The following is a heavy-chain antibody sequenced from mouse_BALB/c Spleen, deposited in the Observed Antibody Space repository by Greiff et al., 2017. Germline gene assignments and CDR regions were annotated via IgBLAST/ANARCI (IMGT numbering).Heavy chain of an antibody. CDR1: GFSLTSYG. CDR3: AREGYYGSSPWFAY. Sequence: VQLVESGPGLVAPSQSLSITCTVSGFSLTSYGVHWVRQPPGKGLEWLGVIWAGGSTNYNSALMSRLSISQDNSKSPVFLKMNSLQTDDTAMYYCAREGYYGSSPWFAYWGQGTLVTVSA. J-gene: IGHJ3*01. V-gene: IGHV2-9*02. CDR2: IWAGGST. D-gene: IGHD1-1*01.